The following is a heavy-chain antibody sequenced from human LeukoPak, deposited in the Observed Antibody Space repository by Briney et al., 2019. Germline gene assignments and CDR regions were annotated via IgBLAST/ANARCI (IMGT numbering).Heavy chain of an antibody. CDR1: GGSISSYY. CDR3: ARMRMATITAFDI. CDR2: IYYSGST. D-gene: IGHD5-24*01. Sequence: SETLSLTCTVSGGSISSYYWSWIRQSPGKGLEWIGYIYYSGSTNYNPSLKSRVTISVDTSKNQFSLKLSAVTAADTAVYYCARMRMATITAFDIWGQGTMVTVSS. V-gene: IGHV4-59*01. J-gene: IGHJ3*02.